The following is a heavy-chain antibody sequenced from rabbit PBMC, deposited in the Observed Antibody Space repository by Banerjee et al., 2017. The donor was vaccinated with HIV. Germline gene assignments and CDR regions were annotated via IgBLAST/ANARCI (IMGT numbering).Heavy chain of an antibody. Sequence: QSLEESGGDLVKPGASLTLTCTASGFSFSSGNYMCWVRQAPGKGLEWIACLYAGGSVITYCARWAKGRFTISKTSSTTVSLQMSRLSAAVTPSSFFAFPPAGSVNLWGQGTLVSVS. J-gene: IGHJ4*01. V-gene: IGHV1S40*01. CDR1: GFSFSSGNY. CDR2: LYAGGSVIT. D-gene: IGHD4-2*01. CDR3: AFPPAGSVNL.